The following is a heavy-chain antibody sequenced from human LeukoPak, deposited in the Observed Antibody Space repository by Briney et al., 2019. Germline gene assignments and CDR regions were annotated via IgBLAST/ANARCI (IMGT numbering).Heavy chain of an antibody. Sequence: GGSLRLSCAVSGFTFSTYSMNWVRRAPGKGLEWVSSISGSTTYIYYADSVKGRFTISRDNAKNSLFLQMNSLRAEDTAIYYCARGNDYSDRPWGFDFWGQGTQVTVSS. CDR3: ARGNDYSDRPWGFDF. CDR2: ISGSTTYI. J-gene: IGHJ4*02. CDR1: GFTFSTYS. D-gene: IGHD4-17*01. V-gene: IGHV3-21*01.